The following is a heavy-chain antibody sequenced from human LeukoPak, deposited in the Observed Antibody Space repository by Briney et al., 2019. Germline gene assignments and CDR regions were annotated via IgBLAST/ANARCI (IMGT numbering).Heavy chain of an antibody. CDR3: ARDPPNDYGDYYYYYMDV. CDR2: IIPIFGTA. Sequence: GASVKVSCKASGGTFSSYAISWVRQAPGQGLEWMGGIIPIFGTANYAQKFQGRVTMTTDTSTSTAYMELRSLRSDDTAVYYCARDPPNDYGDYYYYYMDVWGKGTTVTISS. J-gene: IGHJ6*03. CDR1: GGTFSSYA. D-gene: IGHD4-17*01. V-gene: IGHV1-69*05.